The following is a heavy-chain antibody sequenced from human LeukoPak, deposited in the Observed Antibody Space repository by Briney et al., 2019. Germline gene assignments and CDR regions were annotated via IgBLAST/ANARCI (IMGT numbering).Heavy chain of an antibody. V-gene: IGHV1-18*01. CDR3: ARQDSSSWYLGYGMDV. D-gene: IGHD6-13*01. CDR1: GYTLASYG. CDR2: ISAHNGNT. J-gene: IGHJ6*02. Sequence: GASVKVPCKASGYTLASYGISWVRQAPGQGLEWMGWISAHNGNTNYAQQLQGRVTMTTDTSTSTAYMELRSLRSDDTAVYYCARQDSSSWYLGYGMDVWGQGTTVTVSS.